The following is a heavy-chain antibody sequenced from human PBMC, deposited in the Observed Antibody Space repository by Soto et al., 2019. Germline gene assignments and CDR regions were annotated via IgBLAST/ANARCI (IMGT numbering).Heavy chain of an antibody. D-gene: IGHD3-10*01. V-gene: IGHV3-73*01. Sequence: GGSLRLSCAASGFTFSGSAMHWVRQASGKGLEWVGRIRSKANSYATAYAASVKGRFTISRDDSKNTAYLQMNSLKTEDTAVYYCTPVSATMVRGVIDENFDYWGQGTLVTVSS. CDR3: TPVSATMVRGVIDENFDY. CDR1: GFTFSGSA. CDR2: IRSKANSYAT. J-gene: IGHJ4*02.